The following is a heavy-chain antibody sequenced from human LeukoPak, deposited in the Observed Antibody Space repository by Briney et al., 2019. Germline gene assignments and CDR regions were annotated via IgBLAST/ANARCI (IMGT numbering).Heavy chain of an antibody. CDR3: ARSKAVAPRGDAFDI. CDR1: GYTFSKYW. CDR2: IYPGESDI. V-gene: IGHV5-51*01. D-gene: IGHD6-19*01. Sequence: GESLKISCKASGYTFSKYWIGWVRQMPGKGLEWMGIIYPGESDIRYSPSFQGQVTFSADKSISTAYLQWASLKASDTAKYYCARSKAVAPRGDAFDIWGQGTMVTVSS. J-gene: IGHJ3*02.